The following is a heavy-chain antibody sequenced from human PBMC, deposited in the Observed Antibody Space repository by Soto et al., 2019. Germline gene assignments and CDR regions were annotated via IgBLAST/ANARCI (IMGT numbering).Heavy chain of an antibody. CDR2: ISYDGSNK. Sequence: GGSLRLSCAASGFTFSSYGMHWVRQAPGKGLEWVAVISYDGSNKYYADSVKGRFTISRDNSKNTLYLQMNSLRAEDTAVYYCAKASESFMVRGVIDYWGQGTLVTVSS. J-gene: IGHJ4*02. CDR1: GFTFSSYG. D-gene: IGHD3-10*01. CDR3: AKASESFMVRGVIDY. V-gene: IGHV3-30*18.